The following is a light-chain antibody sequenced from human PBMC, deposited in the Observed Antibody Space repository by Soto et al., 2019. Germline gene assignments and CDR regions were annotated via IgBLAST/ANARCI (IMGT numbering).Light chain of an antibody. J-gene: IGLJ2*01. V-gene: IGLV1-40*01. CDR1: GSNIGAGFD. CDR3: QSYDTGLSGPVV. CDR2: GNT. Sequence: QSVLTQPPSLSGAPGQKIIISCTGGGSNIGAGFDVHWYQKLPGTAPKLLIYGNTNRPSGVPDRFSGSKSGTSASLVVTGLQAEDGADYYCQSYDTGLSGPVVFGGGTKLTV.